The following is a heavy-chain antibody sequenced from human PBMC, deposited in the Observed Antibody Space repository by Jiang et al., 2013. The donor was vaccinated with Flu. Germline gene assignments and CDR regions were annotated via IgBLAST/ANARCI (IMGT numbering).Heavy chain of an antibody. J-gene: IGHJ5*02. CDR3: AREGNYYDSSGANWFDP. D-gene: IGHD3-22*01. CDR1: SSYY. CDR2: IYTSGST. V-gene: IGHV4-4*07. Sequence: SSYYWSWIRQPAGKGLEWIGRIYTSGSTNYNPSLKSRVTMSVDTSKNQFSLKLSSVTAADTAVYYCAREGNYYDSSGANWFDPWGQGTLVTVSS.